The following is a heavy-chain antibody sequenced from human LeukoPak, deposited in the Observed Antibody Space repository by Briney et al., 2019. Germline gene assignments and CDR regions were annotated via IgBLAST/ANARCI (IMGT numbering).Heavy chain of an antibody. J-gene: IGHJ4*02. V-gene: IGHV4-59*01. Sequence: PSETLSLTCSVSGGSISGSYWTWIRQPPGKGLEWIGYIYYSGSTNYNPSLKSRVTISVDTSKNQFSLKLSSVTAADTAVYYCARRHCSGGSCYVDNWGQGTLLTASS. CDR2: IYYSGST. CDR3: ARRHCSGGSCYVDN. CDR1: GGSISGSY. D-gene: IGHD2-15*01.